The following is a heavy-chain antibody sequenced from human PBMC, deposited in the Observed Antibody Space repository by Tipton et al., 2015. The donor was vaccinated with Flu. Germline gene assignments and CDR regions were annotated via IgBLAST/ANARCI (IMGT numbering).Heavy chain of an antibody. Sequence: TLSLTCSVSGDSISSFYWSWIRQPPGKGLEWIAHISNSGSSNYNPSLKSRITVSVDTSKNQFSLILSSLTAADTAVYYCARSSRGWYRAMFDWGQGTLVTVSS. J-gene: IGHJ4*02. CDR2: ISNSGSS. D-gene: IGHD6-19*01. CDR1: GDSISSFY. V-gene: IGHV4-59*01. CDR3: ARSSRGWYRAMFD.